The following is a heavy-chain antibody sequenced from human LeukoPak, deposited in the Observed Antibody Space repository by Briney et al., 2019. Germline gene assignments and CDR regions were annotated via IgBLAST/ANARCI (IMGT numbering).Heavy chain of an antibody. Sequence: GASVKVSCKAFGYTFTCYYMHWVRQAPGQGLEWMGWINLNSGGTNYAQKFQGRVTMTKDTSISAAYMELSSLRSDDTAVYYCARGWDFTDNWSDPCGQGTLVIVSS. CDR2: INLNSGGT. J-gene: IGHJ5*02. D-gene: IGHD3-3*01. CDR1: GYTFTCYY. CDR3: ARGWDFTDNWSDP. V-gene: IGHV1-2*02.